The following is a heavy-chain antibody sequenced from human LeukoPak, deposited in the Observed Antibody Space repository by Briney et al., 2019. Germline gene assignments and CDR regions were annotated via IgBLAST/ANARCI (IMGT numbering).Heavy chain of an antibody. CDR2: MSPNSGDT. Sequence: APVKVSCKASGYTFTSHDINWVRQATGQGLEWMGWMSPNSGDTGYAQKFQGRVTMTSDSSISTAYMELSSLRSEDTAIYYCVRTPPNWGFDYWGQGTLVTVSS. CDR1: GYTFTSHD. J-gene: IGHJ4*02. CDR3: VRTPPNWGFDY. V-gene: IGHV1-8*01. D-gene: IGHD7-27*01.